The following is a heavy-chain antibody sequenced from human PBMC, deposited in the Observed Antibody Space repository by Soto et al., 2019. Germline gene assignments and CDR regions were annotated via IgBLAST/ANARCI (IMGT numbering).Heavy chain of an antibody. CDR2: ISAYNGNT. CDR1: GYTFTSYG. D-gene: IGHD3-22*01. J-gene: IGHJ4*02. CDR3: ARDRGYSSDY. Sequence: QGQLVQSGAVMKKPGASVKVSCKASGYTFTSYGITWVRQAPGQGLEWMGWISAYNGNTNNAQKLQGRVTMTTDTSTRTAYMELRSLRSADTAVYYCARDRGYSSDYWGQGTLVTVSS. V-gene: IGHV1-18*01.